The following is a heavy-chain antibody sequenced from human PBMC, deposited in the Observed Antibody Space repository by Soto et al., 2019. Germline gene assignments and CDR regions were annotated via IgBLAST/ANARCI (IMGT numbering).Heavy chain of an antibody. Sequence: ASVKVSCKVSGYTLTELSMHWVRQAPGKGLEWMGGFDPEDGETIYAQKFQGRVTMTEDTSTDTAYMELSSLRSEVTAVYYCAATSSWDTPFDYWGQGTLVTVSS. D-gene: IGHD6-13*01. CDR2: FDPEDGET. CDR3: AATSSWDTPFDY. CDR1: GYTLTELS. V-gene: IGHV1-24*01. J-gene: IGHJ4*02.